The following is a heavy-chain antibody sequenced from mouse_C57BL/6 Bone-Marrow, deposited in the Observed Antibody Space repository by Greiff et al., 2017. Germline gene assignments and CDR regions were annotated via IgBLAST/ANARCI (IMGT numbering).Heavy chain of an antibody. Sequence: EVQRVESGGDLVKPGGSLKLSCAASGFTFSSYGMSWVRQTPDKRLEWVATISSGGSYTYYPDSVKGRFTISRDNAKNTLYLQMSSLKSEDTAMYYCARQREAYYSNLFAYWGQGTLVTVSA. J-gene: IGHJ3*01. CDR2: ISSGGSYT. D-gene: IGHD2-5*01. CDR3: ARQREAYYSNLFAY. CDR1: GFTFSSYG. V-gene: IGHV5-6*01.